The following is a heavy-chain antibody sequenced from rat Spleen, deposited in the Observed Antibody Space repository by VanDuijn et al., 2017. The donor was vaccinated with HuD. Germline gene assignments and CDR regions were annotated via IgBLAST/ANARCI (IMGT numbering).Heavy chain of an antibody. Sequence: EVQLVESDGGLVQPGRSLKLSCAASGFTFSDYYMAWVRQAPTKGLEWVATISYDGSSTYYRDPVKGRFTISRDNAKSTLYLQMDRLRSEDTATYYCAIQGYGGYSVGNWFAYWGQGTLVTVSS. D-gene: IGHD1-11*01. J-gene: IGHJ3*01. CDR1: GFTFSDYY. CDR2: ISYDGSST. V-gene: IGHV5-29*01. CDR3: AIQGYGGYSVGNWFAY.